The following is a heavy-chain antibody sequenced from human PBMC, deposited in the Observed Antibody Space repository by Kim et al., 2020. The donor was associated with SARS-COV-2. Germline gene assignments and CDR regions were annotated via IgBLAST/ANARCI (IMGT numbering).Heavy chain of an antibody. J-gene: IGHJ3*02. CDR2: ST. Sequence: STNYNPSLKSRVTISVDTSKNQFSLKLSSVTAADTAVYYCARVRYHAFDIWGQGTMVTVSS. CDR3: ARVRYHAFDI. D-gene: IGHD3-9*01. V-gene: IGHV4-59*01.